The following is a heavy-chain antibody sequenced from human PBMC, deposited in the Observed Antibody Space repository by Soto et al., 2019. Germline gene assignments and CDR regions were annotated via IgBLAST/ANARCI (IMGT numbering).Heavy chain of an antibody. V-gene: IGHV3-21*01. D-gene: IGHD5-12*01. Sequence: EVQLVESGGGLVKPGGSLRLSCAASGFTFSSYNMNWVRQAPGKGLEWVSSISSSSSYIYYADSVKGRFTISRENAKKSLYLQMNSLRAEDTAVYYCESTRRDGYNNYYYYYGMDVWGQGTTVTVSS. CDR3: ESTRRDGYNNYYYYYGMDV. J-gene: IGHJ6*02. CDR1: GFTFSSYN. CDR2: ISSSSSYI.